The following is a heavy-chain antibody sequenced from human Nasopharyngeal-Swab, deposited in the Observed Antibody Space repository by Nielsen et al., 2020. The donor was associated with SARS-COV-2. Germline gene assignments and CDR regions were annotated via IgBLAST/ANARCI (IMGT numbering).Heavy chain of an antibody. D-gene: IGHD3-10*01. CDR3: ARVDRPGITMVRGVIIAPTSYYYYHMDV. CDR2: INHSGST. V-gene: IGHV4-34*01. Sequence: SETLSLTCAVYGGSFSGYYWSWIRQPPGKGLEWIGEINHSGSTNYNPSLKSRVTISVDTSKNQFSLKLSSVTAADTAVYYCARVDRPGITMVRGVIIAPTSYYYYHMDVWGKGTTVTVSS. J-gene: IGHJ6*03. CDR1: GGSFSGYY.